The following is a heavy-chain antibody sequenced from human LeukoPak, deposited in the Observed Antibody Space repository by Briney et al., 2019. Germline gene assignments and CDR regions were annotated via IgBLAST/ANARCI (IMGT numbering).Heavy chain of an antibody. V-gene: IGHV4-59*01. Sequence: SETLSLTCTVSGGSISNYYWSWIRQPPGKGLEWIAYIYYSGSTNYNPSLKSRVTISVDTSKNQFSLKLSSVTAADTAVYYCARDPGYYYMDVWGKGTTVTVSS. J-gene: IGHJ6*03. CDR1: GGSISNYY. CDR2: IYYSGST. CDR3: ARDPGYYYMDV.